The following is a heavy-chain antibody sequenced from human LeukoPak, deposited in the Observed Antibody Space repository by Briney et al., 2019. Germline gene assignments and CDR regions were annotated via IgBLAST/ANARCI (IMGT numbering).Heavy chain of an antibody. CDR2: IWYDGSNK. CDR1: GFTFSSYG. CDR3: AREVSSWYIVVY. V-gene: IGHV3-33*08. Sequence: GGSLRLFCAASGFTFSSYGMQWVRQDPGKGMGWVAVIWYDGSNKYYAHSLKGRFTISRDNSKNTLYLQMNSLRAEDTAVYYCAREVSSWYIVVYWGRRTLVTVSS. D-gene: IGHD6-13*01. J-gene: IGHJ4*02.